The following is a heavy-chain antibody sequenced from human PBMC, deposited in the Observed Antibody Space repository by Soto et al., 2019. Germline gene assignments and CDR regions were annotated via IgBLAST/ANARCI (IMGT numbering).Heavy chain of an antibody. CDR3: ARGGYYDSSGARNYYFYGMNV. V-gene: IGHV1-18*01. CDR2: ISPYDGYT. D-gene: IGHD3-22*01. CDR1: GYTFASYG. Sequence: QVQLVQSGAEVKKPGASVKVSCKASGYTFASYGINWVRQAPGQGLEWLGWISPYDGYTHYAQILQGRVSMTTDTSPKTASMELRSLTSADTAMYYCARGGYYDSSGARNYYFYGMNVWGQGTTVTVSS. J-gene: IGHJ6*02.